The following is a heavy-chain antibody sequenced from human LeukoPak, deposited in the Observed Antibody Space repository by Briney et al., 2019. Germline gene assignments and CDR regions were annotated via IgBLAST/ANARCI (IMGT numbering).Heavy chain of an antibody. Sequence: SETLSLTCTVSGGSISSYYWGWIRQPPGKGLEWIGNIHYSGSTNYNPSLESRVTISIDTSKNQFSLKLSSVTAADTAVYYCARHFHDSSGYYDDYRGQGTLVTVSS. CDR1: GGSISSYY. V-gene: IGHV4-59*08. J-gene: IGHJ4*02. CDR2: IHYSGST. CDR3: ARHFHDSSGYYDDY. D-gene: IGHD3-22*01.